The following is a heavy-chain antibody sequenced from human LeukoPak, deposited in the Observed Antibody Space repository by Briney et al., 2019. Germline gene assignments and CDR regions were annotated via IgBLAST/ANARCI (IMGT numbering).Heavy chain of an antibody. CDR1: GFTFSSYA. V-gene: IGHV3-23*01. CDR3: AKGPTYYDFWSGYY. D-gene: IGHD3-3*01. CDR2: ISGSGGST. J-gene: IGHJ4*02. Sequence: GGSLRLSCAASGFTFSSYAMSWVRQAPGKGLEWVSAISGSGGSTYYADSVKGRFTISRDNSKNTLYLQMNSLRAEDTAVYYCAKGPTYYDFWSGYYWGQGTLVTVSP.